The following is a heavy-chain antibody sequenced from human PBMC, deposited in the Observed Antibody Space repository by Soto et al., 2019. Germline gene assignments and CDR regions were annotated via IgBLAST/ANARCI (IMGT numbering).Heavy chain of an antibody. D-gene: IGHD5-18*01. Sequence: RASVKVSCKASGYTFSNYGLSWVRQAPGQGLEWMGWISGHNGNTIYAQKLQDRVTMTTDTSTRTAYMELRSLGSDDTAVYYCARQPRYSYADSWGPGTLVTVSS. J-gene: IGHJ4*02. CDR1: GYTFSNYG. V-gene: IGHV1-18*01. CDR3: ARQPRYSYADS. CDR2: ISGHNGNT.